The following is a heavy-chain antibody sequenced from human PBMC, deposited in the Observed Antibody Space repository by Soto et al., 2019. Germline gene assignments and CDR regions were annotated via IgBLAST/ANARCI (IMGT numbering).Heavy chain of an antibody. CDR1: GYTFTIYG. Sequence: QGQLVQSGAEVKKPAASVKVSCKASGYTFTIYGISWVRQAPGQGLEWMGWISAKKGNTKYAQKFQGRVTMTTDTSTSTAYMELRSLRSDDTAVYYCARAILAPDFYFPGMDVWGQGTTVNVSS. V-gene: IGHV1-18*04. CDR2: ISAKKGNT. D-gene: IGHD2-15*01. CDR3: ARAILAPDFYFPGMDV. J-gene: IGHJ6*02.